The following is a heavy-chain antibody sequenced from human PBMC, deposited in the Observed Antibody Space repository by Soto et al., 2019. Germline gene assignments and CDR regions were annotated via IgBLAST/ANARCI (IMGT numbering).Heavy chain of an antibody. J-gene: IGHJ2*01. CDR1: GGSFSGYY. CDR3: VRNRGKQLLGRAYWYFDL. V-gene: IGHV4-34*01. Sequence: QVQLQQWGAGLLKPSETLSLTCAVYGGSFSGYYWSWIRQPPGKGLEWIGEINHSGSTNYNPSLKSRVTISVDTSKNQFSLKLSSVTAADTAVYYCVRNRGKQLLGRAYWYFDLWGRGTLVTVSS. D-gene: IGHD2-2*01. CDR2: INHSGST.